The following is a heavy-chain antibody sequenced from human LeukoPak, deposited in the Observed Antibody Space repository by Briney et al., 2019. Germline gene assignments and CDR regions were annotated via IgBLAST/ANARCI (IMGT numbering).Heavy chain of an antibody. Sequence: GGSLRLSCTTSGFRFSDYYMSWVRQAPGKGLEWVSYIRSGGTTVFYADSVRGRFTVSRDISKNTLILQMNSLRVEDTAVYYCAKGYKAYYFHDSGPPYIWGQGTMVTVSS. CDR1: GFRFSDYY. V-gene: IGHV3-11*01. CDR2: IRSGGTTV. CDR3: AKGYKAYYFHDSGPPYI. J-gene: IGHJ3*02. D-gene: IGHD3-22*01.